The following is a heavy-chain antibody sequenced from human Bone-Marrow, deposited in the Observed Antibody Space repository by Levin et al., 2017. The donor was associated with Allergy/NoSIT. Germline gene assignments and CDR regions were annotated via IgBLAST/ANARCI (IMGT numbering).Heavy chain of an antibody. CDR1: GGSISSGGYY. J-gene: IGHJ4*02. CDR2: VHYSGRT. Sequence: PSETLSLTCSVSGGSISSGGYYWTWIRQHPEKGLEWIGFVHYSGRTYYNPSLKSRVSISVDTSNNQFSLRLNSVTGADTAVYFCARESPGSYFDSWGQGSLVTVSS. V-gene: IGHV4-31*03. CDR3: ARESPGSYFDS.